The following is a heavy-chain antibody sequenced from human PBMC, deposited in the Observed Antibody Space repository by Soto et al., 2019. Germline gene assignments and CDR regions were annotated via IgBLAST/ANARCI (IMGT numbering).Heavy chain of an antibody. Sequence: GGSLRLSCAASGFTFGSYSMNWVGQAPGKGLEWVSSISSSSSYIYYADSVKGRFTISRDNAKNSLYLQMNSLRAEDTAVYYCARDPSVVVTAHQDYYYYGMDVWGHGTTVTVSS. CDR3: ARDPSVVVTAHQDYYYYGMDV. J-gene: IGHJ6*02. D-gene: IGHD2-21*02. CDR2: ISSSSSYI. CDR1: GFTFGSYS. V-gene: IGHV3-21*01.